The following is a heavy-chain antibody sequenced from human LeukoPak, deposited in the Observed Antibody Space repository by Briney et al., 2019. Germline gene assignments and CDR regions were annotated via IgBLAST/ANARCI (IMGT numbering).Heavy chain of an antibody. CDR2: IYYSGST. Sequence: SETLSLTCTVSGGSISSYYWSWIRQPPGKGLEWIGYIYYSGSTNYNPSLKSRVTISVDTSKNQFSLKLSSVTAADTAAYYCARDGVAARTFDYWGQGTLVTVSS. J-gene: IGHJ4*02. CDR3: ARDGVAARTFDY. V-gene: IGHV4-59*12. CDR1: GGSISSYY. D-gene: IGHD6-6*01.